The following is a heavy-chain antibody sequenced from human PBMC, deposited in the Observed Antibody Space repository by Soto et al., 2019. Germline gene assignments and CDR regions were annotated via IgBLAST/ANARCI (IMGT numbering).Heavy chain of an antibody. CDR2: IYHSGST. D-gene: IGHD3-16*01. CDR3: ASSGKGGGMDV. CDR1: GGSLSSSNW. V-gene: IGHV4-4*02. J-gene: IGHJ6*02. Sequence: ADTLSLTCAVSGGSLSSSNWWSWVRQPPGKGLEWIGEIYHSGSTNYNPSLKSRVTISVDKSKNQFSLKLSSVTAADTAVYYCASSGKGGGMDVWGQGTTVTVSS.